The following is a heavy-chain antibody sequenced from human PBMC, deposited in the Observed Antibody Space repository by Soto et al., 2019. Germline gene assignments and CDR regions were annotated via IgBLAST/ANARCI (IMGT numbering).Heavy chain of an antibody. Sequence: GPLDLPWRALNVTFSTYSISWICQVPGKGLEWVSAISGSGGSTYYADSVKGRFTISRDNSKNTLYLQMNSLRSEDTAVYYCAAEDYSGGTIIAPWGQGTLVTVSS. CDR3: AAEDYSGGTIIAP. CDR2: ISGSGGST. V-gene: IGHV3-23*01. CDR1: NVTFSTYS. D-gene: IGHD6-25*01. J-gene: IGHJ5*02.